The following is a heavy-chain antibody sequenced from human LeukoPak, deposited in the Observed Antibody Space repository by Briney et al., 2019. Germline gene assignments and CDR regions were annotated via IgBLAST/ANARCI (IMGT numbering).Heavy chain of an antibody. V-gene: IGHV3-66*01. D-gene: IGHD3-22*01. CDR2: SYSGGST. J-gene: IGHJ4*02. CDR3: ARERRHYYDSSGYFDY. Sequence: GGSLRLSCAASGFTVSSNYMSLVRQAPGKRLEWVSVSYSGGSTYYADSVKGRFTISRDNSKNTLYLQMNSLRAEDTAVYYCARERRHYYDSSGYFDYWGQGTLVTVSS. CDR1: GFTVSSNY.